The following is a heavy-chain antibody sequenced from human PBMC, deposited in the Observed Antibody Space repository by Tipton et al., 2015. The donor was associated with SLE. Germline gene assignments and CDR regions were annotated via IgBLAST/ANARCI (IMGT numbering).Heavy chain of an antibody. D-gene: IGHD6-19*01. J-gene: IGHJ4*02. CDR3: AIAGGGSASYPSDY. Sequence: GSLRLSCAASGFTFSSYWMSWVRQAPGKGLEWVANIKQDGSEKYYVDSVKGRFTIPRDNAKNSLYLQMNSLRAEDTAVYYCAIAGGGSASYPSDYWGQGTLVTVSS. V-gene: IGHV3-7*03. CDR1: GFTFSSYW. CDR2: IKQDGSEK.